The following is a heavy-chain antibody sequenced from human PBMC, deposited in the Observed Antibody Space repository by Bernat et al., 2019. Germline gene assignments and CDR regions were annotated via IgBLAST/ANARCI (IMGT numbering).Heavy chain of an antibody. CDR1: GFTFSSYS. V-gene: IGHV3-48*02. CDR3: ARSGGSIMITFVVVVAPNWFDR. CDR2: ISSSSSTI. D-gene: IGHD3-16*02. Sequence: EVQLVESGGGLVQPGGSLRLSCAASGFTFSSYSMNWVRQAPGKGLEWVSYISSSSSTIYYADSVKGRFTISRDNAKNSLYLQMNSLRDEDTAVYYCARSGGSIMITFVVVVAPNWFDRWGQGTLVTVFS. J-gene: IGHJ5*02.